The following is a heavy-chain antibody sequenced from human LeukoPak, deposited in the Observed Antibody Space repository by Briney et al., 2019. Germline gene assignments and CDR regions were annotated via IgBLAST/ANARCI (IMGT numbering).Heavy chain of an antibody. CDR3: ASWGLTVTYIQH. CDR1: GYTFTSYD. Sequence: ASVKVSCKASGYTFTSYDINWVRQATGQGLEWMGWMNPNSGNTGYAQKFQGRVTITRNTSISTAYMELSSLRSEDTAVYYCASWGLTVTYIQHWGQGTLVTVSS. V-gene: IGHV1-8*03. J-gene: IGHJ1*01. CDR2: MNPNSGNT. D-gene: IGHD4-17*01.